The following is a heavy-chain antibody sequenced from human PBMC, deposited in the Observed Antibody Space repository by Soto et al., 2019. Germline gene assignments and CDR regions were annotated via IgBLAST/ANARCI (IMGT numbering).Heavy chain of an antibody. J-gene: IGHJ4*02. V-gene: IGHV1-18*04. Sequence: QVQLVQSGAEVRKPGASVKVSCKASGYTFTTYGINWVRQDPGQGLEWMGWISAYSGHTNYAQTLQGRVTMTTDTSTRTAHMELRSLRSDDTAVYYCAGDQGHCMNCVCYTVFDYWGQGTLVTVSS. CDR3: AGDQGHCMNCVCYTVFDY. D-gene: IGHD2-8*01. CDR1: GYTFTTYG. CDR2: ISAYSGHT.